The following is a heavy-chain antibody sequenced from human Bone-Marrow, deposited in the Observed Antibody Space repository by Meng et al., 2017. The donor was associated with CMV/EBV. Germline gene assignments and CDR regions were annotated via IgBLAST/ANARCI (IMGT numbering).Heavy chain of an antibody. Sequence: GGSLRLSCAASGFTFSSYGMHWVRQAPGKGLEWVAFIRYDGSNKYYADSVKGRFTISRDNSKNTLYLQMNSLRAEDTAVYYCAKDLRRRYDYWSGYYMQRTRNEDYYYYGMDVWGQGTTVTVSS. CDR1: GFTFSSYG. J-gene: IGHJ6*02. CDR3: AKDLRRRYDYWSGYYMQRTRNEDYYYYGMDV. V-gene: IGHV3-30*02. CDR2: IRYDGSNK. D-gene: IGHD3-3*01.